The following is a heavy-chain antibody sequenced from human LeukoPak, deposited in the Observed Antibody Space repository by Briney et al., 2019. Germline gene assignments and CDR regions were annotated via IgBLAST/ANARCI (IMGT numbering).Heavy chain of an antibody. CDR2: IIPTLGIA. CDR1: GGTFSNHA. D-gene: IGHD5-12*01. Sequence: VKVSCKASGGTFSNHAISWVRQAPGQGLEWMGRIIPTLGIANYAQKFQGRVSITADKSTSTAYMALSSLRSEDTAVYYCAKKVRGPSHPLDFWGQGTLVTVSS. V-gene: IGHV1-69*04. CDR3: AKKVRGPSHPLDF. J-gene: IGHJ4*02.